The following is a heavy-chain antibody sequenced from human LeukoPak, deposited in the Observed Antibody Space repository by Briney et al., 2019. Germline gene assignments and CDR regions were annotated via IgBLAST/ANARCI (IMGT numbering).Heavy chain of an antibody. CDR2: INPNSGGT. Sequence: ASVKVSCKASGYTFTGYYMHWVRQAPGQGLEWMGWINPNSGGTNYAQKFQGWVTMTSDTSISTAYLELSRLKSDATAVYYCARSVGIARAFDIWGQGTMVTVSS. D-gene: IGHD6-13*01. CDR1: GYTFTGYY. V-gene: IGHV1-2*04. CDR3: ARSVGIARAFDI. J-gene: IGHJ3*02.